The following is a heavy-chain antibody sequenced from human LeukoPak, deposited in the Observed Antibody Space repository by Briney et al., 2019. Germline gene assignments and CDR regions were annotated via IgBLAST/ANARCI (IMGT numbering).Heavy chain of an antibody. CDR1: GFTFSSYA. V-gene: IGHV3-23*01. J-gene: IGHJ4*02. Sequence: GGSLRLSCAASGFTFSSYAMSWVRQAPGKGLEWVSAISGSGGSTYYADSVKGRFTISRDNPKNTLYLQMNSLRVEDTAVYYCAKSQLLYGVNYFDYWGQGTLVTVSS. CDR3: AKSQLLYGVNYFDY. CDR2: ISGSGGST. D-gene: IGHD2-2*02.